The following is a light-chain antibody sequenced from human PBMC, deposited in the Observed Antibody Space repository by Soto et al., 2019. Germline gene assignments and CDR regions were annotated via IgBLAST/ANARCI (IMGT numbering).Light chain of an antibody. CDR2: EVS. CDR3: SSYTAFSTWV. J-gene: IGLJ3*02. CDR1: SNDVGGYNY. V-gene: IGLV2-14*01. Sequence: QSALTQPASVSGSPGQSITISCTGTSNDVGGYNYVSWYQQHPGKAPQLIIYEVSNRPSGVSHRFSGSKSGHTASLTISGLQAEDGADYYCSSYTAFSTWVFGGGTKLTVL.